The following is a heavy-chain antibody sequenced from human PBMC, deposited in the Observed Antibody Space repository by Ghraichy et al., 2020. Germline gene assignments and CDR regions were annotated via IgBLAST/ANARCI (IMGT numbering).Heavy chain of an antibody. J-gene: IGHJ6*02. V-gene: IGHV3-23*01. D-gene: IGHD4-17*01. Sequence: GGSLRLSCVASGFTFKSYAMSWVRQSPGKGPEWVSSVNAGGTTSHYADSVRGRFTISRDNSQKTLYLQMNGLRVDDTAVYYCAKEAADYEIGNYFYYGMDVWGQGTAVTVS. CDR2: VNAGGTTS. CDR1: GFTFKSYA. CDR3: AKEAADYEIGNYFYYGMDV.